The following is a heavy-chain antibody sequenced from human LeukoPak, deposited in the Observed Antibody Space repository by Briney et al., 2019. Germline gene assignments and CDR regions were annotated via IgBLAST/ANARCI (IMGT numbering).Heavy chain of an antibody. V-gene: IGHV4-59*08. D-gene: IGHD6-13*01. CDR2: IHYTGST. J-gene: IGHJ6*02. Sequence: SETLSLTCTVSGGSTSGYSWGWIRRPPGAGLEWIGHIHYTGSTDYSPSLKSRVTLSIDTSKNQFSLEVTSATAADTAVYYCARLSPIAAAGAYTYHSLDIWSQGTTVTVSS. CDR1: GGSTSGYS. CDR3: ARLSPIAAAGAYTYHSLDI.